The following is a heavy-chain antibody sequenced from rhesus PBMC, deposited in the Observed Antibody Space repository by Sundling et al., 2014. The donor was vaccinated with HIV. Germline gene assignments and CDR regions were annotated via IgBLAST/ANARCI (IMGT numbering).Heavy chain of an antibody. V-gene: IGHV1-200*01. CDR2: INPSNGNT. Sequence: QVQLVQSGAEVKKPGASVKLSCKASGYTFTSYSINWVRQAPGQGLEWMGWINPSNGNTGYAQKFQGRVTMTRDTSTSTAYMELSSLRSEDTAVYYCARDPTYYYDSGYYTGSIVFDYWGQGVLVTVSS. CDR3: ARDPTYYYDSGYYTGSIVFDY. D-gene: IGHD3-28*01. J-gene: IGHJ4*01. CDR1: GYTFTSYS.